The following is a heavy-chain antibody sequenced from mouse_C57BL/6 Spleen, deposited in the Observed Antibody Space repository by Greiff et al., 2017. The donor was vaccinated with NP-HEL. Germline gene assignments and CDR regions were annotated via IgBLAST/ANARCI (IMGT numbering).Heavy chain of an antibody. D-gene: IGHD2-2*01. Sequence: QVQLQQPGAELVKPGASVKMSCKASGYTFTSYWITWVKQRPGQGLEWIGDIYPGSGSTNYNEKFKSKATLTVDTSSSTAYMQLISLTSEDSAVYYCARRSTMVTAYYFDYWGQGTTLTVSS. CDR1: GYTFTSYW. CDR3: ARRSTMVTAYYFDY. J-gene: IGHJ2*01. V-gene: IGHV1-55*01. CDR2: IYPGSGST.